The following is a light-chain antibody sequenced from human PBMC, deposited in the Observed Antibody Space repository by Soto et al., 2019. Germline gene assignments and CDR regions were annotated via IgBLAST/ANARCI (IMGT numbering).Light chain of an antibody. CDR1: QSVSSN. CDR2: GTS. CDR3: HRRIK. V-gene: IGKV3D-11*03. J-gene: IGKJ5*01. Sequence: EIVMTQSPATLSVSPGERATLSCRASQSVSSNLAWYQHRPGQAPRLLISGTSTRATGIPARFSGSGSGADFSRPLSSLEPDDFGVQYNHRRIKFGQGTRLEI.